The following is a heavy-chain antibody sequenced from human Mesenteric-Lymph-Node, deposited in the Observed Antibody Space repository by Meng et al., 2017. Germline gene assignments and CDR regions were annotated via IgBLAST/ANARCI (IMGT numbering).Heavy chain of an antibody. V-gene: IGHV4-30-4*01. CDR3: ARGPTTYFDY. CDR1: GGSISRGDYY. J-gene: IGHJ4*02. Sequence: VALQESGPKMAKASETVSLTCTVSGGSISRGDYYWSWLRQPPGKGLELIGYIYYSESTYNNPSLKSRVTISVATSKNQFSLKLSSVTAADTAVYYCARGPTTYFDYWGQGTLVTVFS. D-gene: IGHD4-17*01. CDR2: IYYSEST.